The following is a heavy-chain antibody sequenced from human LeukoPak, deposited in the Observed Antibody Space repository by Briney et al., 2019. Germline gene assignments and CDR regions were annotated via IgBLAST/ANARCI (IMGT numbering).Heavy chain of an antibody. Sequence: GASVKVSCKVSGYTLTELSMHWVRQAPGKGLEWMGGFDPEDGETIYAQKFQGRVTMTEDTSTDTAYMELSSLRSENTAVYYCATVGRAAPDAFDIWGQGTMVTVSS. CDR3: ATVGRAAPDAFDI. CDR1: GYTLTELS. J-gene: IGHJ3*02. CDR2: FDPEDGET. V-gene: IGHV1-24*01.